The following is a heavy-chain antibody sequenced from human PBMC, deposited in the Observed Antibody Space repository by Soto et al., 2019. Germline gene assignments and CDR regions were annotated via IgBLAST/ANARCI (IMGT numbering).Heavy chain of an antibody. CDR3: ARDGGCGGDCYPQPYYYYGMDV. Sequence: GGSLRLSCAASGFTVSSNYMSWVRQAPGKGLEWVSVIYSGGSTYYADSVKGRFTISRDNSKNTLYLQMNSLRAEDTAVYYCARDGGCGGDCYPQPYYYYGMDVWGQGTTVTVSS. V-gene: IGHV3-66*01. D-gene: IGHD2-21*02. CDR1: GFTVSSNY. J-gene: IGHJ6*02. CDR2: IYSGGST.